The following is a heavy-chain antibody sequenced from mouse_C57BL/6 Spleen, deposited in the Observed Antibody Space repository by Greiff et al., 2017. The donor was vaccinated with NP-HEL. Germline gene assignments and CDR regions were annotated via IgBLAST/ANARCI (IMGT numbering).Heavy chain of an antibody. CDR1: GYTFTNYW. D-gene: IGHD1-1*01. V-gene: IGHV1-63*01. J-gene: IGHJ3*01. CDR2: IYPGGGYT. CDR3: ARKAYYGSSYDWFAY. Sequence: VKLMESGAELVRPGTSVKMSCKASGYTFTNYWIGWAKQRPGHGLEWIGDIYPGGGYTNYNEKFKGKATLTADKSSSTAYMQFSSLTSEDSAIYYCARKAYYGSSYDWFAYWGQGTLVTVSA.